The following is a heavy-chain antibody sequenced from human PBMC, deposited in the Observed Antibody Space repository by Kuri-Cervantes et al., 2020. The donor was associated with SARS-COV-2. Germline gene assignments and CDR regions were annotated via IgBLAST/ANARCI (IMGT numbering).Heavy chain of an antibody. D-gene: IGHD4/OR15-4a*01. CDR2: IYYSGST. CDR1: GGSISSHY. J-gene: IGHJ5*02. CDR3: ARDPNANHNNWFDP. Sequence: SETLSLTCTVSGGSISSHYWSWIRQPPGKGLEWIGYIYYSGSTNYNPSLKSRVTISVDTSKNQFSLKLSSVTAADTAVYYCARDPNANHNNWFDPWAREPWSPSPQ. V-gene: IGHV4-59*11.